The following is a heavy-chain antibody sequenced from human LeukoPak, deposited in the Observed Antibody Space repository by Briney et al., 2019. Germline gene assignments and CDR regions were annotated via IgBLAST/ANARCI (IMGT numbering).Heavy chain of an antibody. CDR3: ASGRITMVRGVISFYY. J-gene: IGHJ4*02. Sequence: GGSLRLSCAASGFTVSSNYMSWVRQAPGKGLEWVSVIYSGGSTYYADSVKGRFTISRDNSKSTLYLQMNSLRAEDTAVYYCASGRITMVRGVISFYYWGQGTLVTVSS. CDR2: IYSGGST. D-gene: IGHD3-10*01. CDR1: GFTVSSNY. V-gene: IGHV3-66*01.